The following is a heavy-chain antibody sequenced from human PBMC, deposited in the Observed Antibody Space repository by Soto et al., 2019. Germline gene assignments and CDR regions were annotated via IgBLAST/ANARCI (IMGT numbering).Heavy chain of an antibody. J-gene: IGHJ4*02. CDR1: GYSFANYG. CDR3: ASCPQNCITTSPCCLYFDY. Sequence: VASVKVSCKASGYSFANYGIHWVRQAPGQRLEWIGLINAGNGNTKYSQKFQGRVTLTRDTSASTAYMELSSLRSEDTAVYYCASCPQNCITTSPCCLYFDYWGQGTLVTVSS. CDR2: INAGNGNT. V-gene: IGHV1-3*01. D-gene: IGHD2-2*01.